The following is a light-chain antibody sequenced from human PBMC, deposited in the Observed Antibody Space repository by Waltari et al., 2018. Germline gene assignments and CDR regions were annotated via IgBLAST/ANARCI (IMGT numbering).Light chain of an antibody. CDR3: HQYYTTPFT. V-gene: IGKV1-5*03. CDR2: KAS. Sequence: DIQLTQSPSTLSASVGDRVTITCRASQSIADWLAWYQQKPGKAPKLLIYKASSVDMGVPSRFSGSGSGTEFTLTISSLQAEDVAVYYCHQYYTTPFTFGPGTTVDIK. J-gene: IGKJ3*01. CDR1: QSIADW.